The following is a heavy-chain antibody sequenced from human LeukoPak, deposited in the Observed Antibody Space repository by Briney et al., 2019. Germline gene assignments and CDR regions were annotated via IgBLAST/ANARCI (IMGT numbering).Heavy chain of an antibody. Sequence: GRSLRLSCAASGFTFSSYAMHWVRQAPGKGLERVAVISYDGSNKYYADSVKGRFTISRDNSKNTLYLQMNSLRAEDTAVYYCARDQKDSYCGGDCYSGYFDYWGQGTLVTVSS. CDR3: ARDQKDSYCGGDCYSGYFDY. V-gene: IGHV3-30*04. CDR1: GFTFSSYA. J-gene: IGHJ4*02. CDR2: ISYDGSNK. D-gene: IGHD2-21*02.